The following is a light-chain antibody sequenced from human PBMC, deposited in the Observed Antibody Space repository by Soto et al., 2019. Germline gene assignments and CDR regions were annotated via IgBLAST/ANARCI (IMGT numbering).Light chain of an antibody. V-gene: IGLV2-14*01. J-gene: IGLJ2*01. CDR1: SSDVGAYNY. CDR2: EVS. Sequence: QSVLTQPASVSGSPGQSITISCTGTSSDVGAYNYVSWYQQHAGKAPKLMIYEVSNRPLGVSDRFSGSKSGNTASLTGSGLQDEDEAYYYCSAYTSSSALIFGGGTEVTVL. CDR3: SAYTSSSALI.